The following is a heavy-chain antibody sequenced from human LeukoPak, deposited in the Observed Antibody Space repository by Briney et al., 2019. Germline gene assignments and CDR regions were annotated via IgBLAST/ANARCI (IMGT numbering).Heavy chain of an antibody. CDR1: GDSVSSDSAA. Sequence: SQTLSLTCAISGDSVSSDSAAWNWIRQSPSRGLEWLGRTYYRSQWFIYYAVPVKTRITIKSDTSRNQFSLELNSVTPEDAGVYYCARGSGYYDTGSFSFVDNWGQGTLVTVSS. V-gene: IGHV6-1*01. CDR2: TYYRSQWFI. J-gene: IGHJ4*02. CDR3: ARGSGYYDTGSFSFVDN. D-gene: IGHD3-22*01.